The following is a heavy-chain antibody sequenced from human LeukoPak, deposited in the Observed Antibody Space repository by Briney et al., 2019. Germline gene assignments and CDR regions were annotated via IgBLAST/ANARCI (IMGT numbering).Heavy chain of an antibody. D-gene: IGHD5-18*01. V-gene: IGHV4-39*07. CDR2: LYYNGNT. J-gene: IGHJ4*02. CDR1: GTSVTTNNNY. Sequence: SETLSLTCTVSGTSVTTNNNYWVWLRQPPGKGLEWIGSLYYNGNTFYNASFKSRVTISLDTSKNQFSLSLSSVTAADTAVYFCARDSSGIKIWLPLDFWGQGSLVTVSS. CDR3: ARDSSGIKIWLPLDF.